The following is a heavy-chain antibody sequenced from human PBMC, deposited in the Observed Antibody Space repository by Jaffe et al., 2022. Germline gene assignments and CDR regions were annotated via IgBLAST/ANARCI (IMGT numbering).Heavy chain of an antibody. CDR1: GFTFSGYE. D-gene: IGHD3-22*01. J-gene: IGHJ4*02. V-gene: IGHV3-48*03. CDR2: ISSSGSTI. CDR3: ARDRVYYDTELDY. Sequence: EVQLVESGGGLVQPGGSLRLSCAASGFTFSGYEMNWVRQAPGKGLEWVSYISSSGSTIYYADSVKGRFTISRDNAKNSLYLQMNSLRAEDTAVYYCARDRVYYDTELDYWGQGTLVTVSS.